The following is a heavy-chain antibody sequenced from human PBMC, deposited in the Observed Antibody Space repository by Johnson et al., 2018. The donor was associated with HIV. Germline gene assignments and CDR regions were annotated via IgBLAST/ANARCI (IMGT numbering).Heavy chain of an antibody. CDR1: GFTFSSYG. J-gene: IGHJ3*02. D-gene: IGHD2-15*01. CDR2: IWYDGTNK. Sequence: QMQLVESGGGVVQPGRSLRLSCAASGFTFSSYGMHWVRQAPGKGLEWVALIWYDGTNKYYADSVKGRFTISRDNSKNTLYLQMNSLRAEDTAVFYCARDRKWVGARSGDAFDIWGQGTMVTVSS. V-gene: IGHV3-33*01. CDR3: ARDRKWVGARSGDAFDI.